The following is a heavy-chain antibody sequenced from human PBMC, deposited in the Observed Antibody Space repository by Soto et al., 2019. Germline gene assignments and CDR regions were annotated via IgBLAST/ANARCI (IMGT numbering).Heavy chain of an antibody. V-gene: IGHV4-31*03. CDR3: ARGRLGQLSLTSSFDY. Sequence: QVQLQESGPGLVKPSQTLSLTCTVSGGSISLGGYYWSWIRQHPGKGLEWIGYIYYSGSTFYNPSLQSRVALSVDTSKSQFSLKLNSVTAADTAVYYCARGRLGQLSLTSSFDYWGQGTLVTVSS. CDR2: IYYSGST. CDR1: GGSISLGGYY. J-gene: IGHJ4*02. D-gene: IGHD3-16*02.